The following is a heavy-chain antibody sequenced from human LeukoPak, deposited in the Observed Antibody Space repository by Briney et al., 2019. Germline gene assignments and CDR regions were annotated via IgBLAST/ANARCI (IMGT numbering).Heavy chain of an antibody. Sequence: GGSLRLSCAASGFTFSSYSMNWVRQAPGKGLEWVSSISSSSSYIYYADSVKGRFTISRDNVKNSLYLQMNSLRAEDTAVYYCARDLRYSSGWYFDAFDIWGQGTMVTVSS. J-gene: IGHJ3*02. CDR1: GFTFSSYS. CDR3: ARDLRYSSGWYFDAFDI. D-gene: IGHD6-19*01. V-gene: IGHV3-21*01. CDR2: ISSSSSYI.